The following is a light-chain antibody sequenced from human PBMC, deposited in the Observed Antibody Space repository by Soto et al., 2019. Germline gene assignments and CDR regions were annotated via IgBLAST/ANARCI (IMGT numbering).Light chain of an antibody. Sequence: QSALTQPRSVSGSPGQSVTISCTGTSSDVGGYNFVSWYQHHPGKAPKLMIYDVTKRPSGVPDRFSGSRSGNTASLTISGLQAEDEADYYCCSYAGRYNEVFGGGTKLTVL. CDR3: CSYAGRYNEV. CDR1: SSDVGGYNF. CDR2: DVT. V-gene: IGLV2-11*01. J-gene: IGLJ3*02.